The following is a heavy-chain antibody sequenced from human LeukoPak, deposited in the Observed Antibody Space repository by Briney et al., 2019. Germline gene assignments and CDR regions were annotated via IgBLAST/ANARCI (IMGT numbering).Heavy chain of an antibody. CDR1: GFTFSDYD. D-gene: IGHD1-1*01. V-gene: IGHV3-13*01. CDR2: IGTAGDT. Sequence: GGSVRLSCAASGFTFSDYDMHWVRQPTGKGLEWVAAIGTAGDTYYTGSVKGRFTISRENAKNSLYLQMNSLRAGDTAVYYCARVAKERVGGVYYFDYWGQGTLVTVSS. J-gene: IGHJ4*02. CDR3: ARVAKERVGGVYYFDY.